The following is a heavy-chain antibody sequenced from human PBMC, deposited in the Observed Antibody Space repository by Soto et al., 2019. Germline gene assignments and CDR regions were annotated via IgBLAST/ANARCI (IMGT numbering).Heavy chain of an antibody. CDR1: GGSISSYY. V-gene: IGHV4-59*01. J-gene: IGHJ5*02. D-gene: IGHD2-2*01. CDR3: ARTYRNWFDP. Sequence: PSETLSLTCTVSGGSISSYYWSWIRQPPGKGLEWIGYIYYSGSTNYNPSLKSRVTISVDTSKNQFSLKLSSVTAADTAVYYCARTYRNWFDPWGQGTLVTVSS. CDR2: IYYSGST.